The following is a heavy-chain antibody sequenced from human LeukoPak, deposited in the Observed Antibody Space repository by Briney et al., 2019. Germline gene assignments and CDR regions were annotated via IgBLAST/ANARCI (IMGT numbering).Heavy chain of an antibody. V-gene: IGHV3-21*01. Sequence: GGSLRLSCAASGFTFSSYSMNWVRQAPGKGLEWVSSISSSSSYIYYADSVKGRFTISRDNAKNSLYLQMNSLRAEATAVYYCARDTHSYGYSDYWGQGTLVTVSS. J-gene: IGHJ4*02. D-gene: IGHD5-18*01. CDR2: ISSSSSYI. CDR3: ARDTHSYGYSDY. CDR1: GFTFSSYS.